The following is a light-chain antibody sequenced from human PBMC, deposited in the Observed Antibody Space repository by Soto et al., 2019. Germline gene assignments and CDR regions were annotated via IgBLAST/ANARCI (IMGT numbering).Light chain of an antibody. V-gene: IGKV1-5*01. CDR2: DAS. CDR1: RSISRW. CDR3: QHYTSYRT. Sequence: DIQMTQSPSTLSASVGDRVTITCRASRSISRWLAWYQQKPGKAPKLLIYDASSFESGVPSRFSGSGSGREFTHTLRSLQPHDFETYNGQHYTSYRTFGQGTKGDMK. J-gene: IGKJ1*01.